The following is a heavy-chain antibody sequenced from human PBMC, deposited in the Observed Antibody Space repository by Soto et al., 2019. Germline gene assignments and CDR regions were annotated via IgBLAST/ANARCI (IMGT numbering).Heavy chain of an antibody. CDR1: GYTFTSYD. D-gene: IGHD6-19*01. CDR3: ARGSEKWLVTEFDY. J-gene: IGHJ4*02. V-gene: IGHV1-8*01. Sequence: ASVKVSCKASGYTFTSYDINWVRQATGQGLEWMGWMNPNSGNTGYAQKFQGRVTMTRNTSISTAYMELSSLRSEDTAVYYCARGSEKWLVTEFDYWGQGTLVTVSS. CDR2: MNPNSGNT.